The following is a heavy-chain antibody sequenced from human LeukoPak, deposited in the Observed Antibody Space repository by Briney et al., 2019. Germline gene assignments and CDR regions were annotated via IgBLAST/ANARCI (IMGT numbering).Heavy chain of an antibody. CDR3: SNWVEGARPSLDY. D-gene: IGHD6-6*01. CDR2: ISNSGRNT. J-gene: IGHJ4*02. CDR1: GFTFRSYA. V-gene: IGHV3-23*01. Sequence: PGGSLRLSCSASGFTFRSYAMAWVRQAPGTGLGWVSAISNSGRNTYYADSVKGRFTISGDNSKNTLYLEMNSLRAEDTAVYYCSNWVEGARPSLDYWGQGALVTVSS.